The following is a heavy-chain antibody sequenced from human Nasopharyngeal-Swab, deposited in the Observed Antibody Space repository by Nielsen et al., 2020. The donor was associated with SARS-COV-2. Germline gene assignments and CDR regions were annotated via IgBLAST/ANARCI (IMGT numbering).Heavy chain of an antibody. V-gene: IGHV4-39*07. J-gene: IGHJ5*02. CDR2: IYYNGIT. CDR3: ARAIKIFGAVVGSFDP. D-gene: IGHD3-3*01. Sequence: SETLSLTCSVSGGSMTSNNYYWGWIRQPPEKGLEWIGNIYYNGITYYNPSLKSRVTISLDTSKSQFSLKLTSVTAADTAVYYCARAIKIFGAVVGSFDPRGQGTLVTVSS. CDR1: GGSMTSNNYY.